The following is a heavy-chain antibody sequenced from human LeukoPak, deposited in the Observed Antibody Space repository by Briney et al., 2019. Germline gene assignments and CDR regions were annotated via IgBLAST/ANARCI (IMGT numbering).Heavy chain of an antibody. CDR3: AELGITMIGGV. V-gene: IGHV3-9*01. CDR1: GFTFDDYA. D-gene: IGHD3-10*02. J-gene: IGHJ6*04. Sequence: GGSLRLSCAASGFTFDDYALHWVRQAPGKGLEWVSGISRNSGSIGYADSVKGRFTISRDNAKNSLYLQMNSLRAEDTAVYYCAELGITMIGGVWGKGTTVTISS. CDR2: ISRNSGSI.